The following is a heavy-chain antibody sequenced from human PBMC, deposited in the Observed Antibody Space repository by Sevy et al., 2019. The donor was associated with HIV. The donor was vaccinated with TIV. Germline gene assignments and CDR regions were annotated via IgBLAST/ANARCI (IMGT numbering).Heavy chain of an antibody. D-gene: IGHD1-20*01. CDR1: GFTFSSYA. Sequence: GGSLRLSCAASGFTFSSYAMSWDRQAPGKGLEWVSAISGSGGSTYYAYSVKGRFTISRDNSKNTLYLQMNSLRAEDTAVYYCAKGDNWNDAKDYWGQGTLVTVSS. J-gene: IGHJ4*02. CDR2: ISGSGGST. V-gene: IGHV3-23*01. CDR3: AKGDNWNDAKDY.